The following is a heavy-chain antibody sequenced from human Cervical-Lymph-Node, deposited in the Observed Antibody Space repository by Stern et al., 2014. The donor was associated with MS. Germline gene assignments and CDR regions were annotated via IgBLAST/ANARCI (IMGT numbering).Heavy chain of an antibody. V-gene: IGHV4-59*01. CDR1: GGSIGSYY. Sequence: QVQLQESGPGLVKPSETLSLTCTVSGGSIGSYYWTWIRQPPGKGLEWIGYIYHSGSTNYNPSLNSRVTISVDTSKRQFSLKLRSVTAADTAVYYCARDAVFTVGTSSNPHYYYYGMDVWGQGTTVTVSS. CDR2: IYHSGST. J-gene: IGHJ6*02. D-gene: IGHD6-6*01. CDR3: ARDAVFTVGTSSNPHYYYYGMDV.